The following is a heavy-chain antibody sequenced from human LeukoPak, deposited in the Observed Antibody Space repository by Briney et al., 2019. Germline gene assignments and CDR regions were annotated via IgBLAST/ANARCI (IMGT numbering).Heavy chain of an antibody. V-gene: IGHV3-66*02. J-gene: IGHJ5*02. CDR1: GFSVTSYA. CDR2: VYSEGAT. CDR3: VRDRAEGRAWVEFDP. Sequence: QTGGSLRLSCVASGFSVTSYAVSWVLQAPGKAPEWVSLVYSEGATHYADSVQGRFITSRGISKNTLYLQMSNLRIEDTGVYRSVRDRAEGRAWVEFDPWGQGTVVTVSS.